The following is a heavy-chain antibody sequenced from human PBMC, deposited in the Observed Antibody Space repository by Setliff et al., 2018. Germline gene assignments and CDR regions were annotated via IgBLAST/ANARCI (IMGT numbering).Heavy chain of an antibody. Sequence: GVSLRLSCVASRFTFSNYGMHWVRQAPGKGLEWVALIWNDGSTKFYGDSVKGRFTISRDNSKNTLYLQMDTLRAEDTAVYYCARNWATAQHYYYGMDVWGQGTTVTVSS. CDR3: ARNWATAQHYYYGMDV. CDR1: RFTFSNYG. V-gene: IGHV3-33*01. CDR2: IWNDGSTK. D-gene: IGHD2-21*02. J-gene: IGHJ6*02.